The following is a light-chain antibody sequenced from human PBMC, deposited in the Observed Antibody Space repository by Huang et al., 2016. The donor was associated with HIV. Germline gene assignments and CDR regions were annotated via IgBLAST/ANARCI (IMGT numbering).Light chain of an antibody. J-gene: IGKJ4*01. Sequence: DIQMTQSPPTVSASVGDRVTITRRASQGIHEYLAWFQQKPGKAPKRLIYAVSSLERGVPSRFSGSGSGKEFILTINSLQPEDFATYYCRQHHGDSFSCGGGTKVEIE. V-gene: IGKV1-17*03. CDR2: AVS. CDR3: RQHHGDSFS. CDR1: QGIHEY.